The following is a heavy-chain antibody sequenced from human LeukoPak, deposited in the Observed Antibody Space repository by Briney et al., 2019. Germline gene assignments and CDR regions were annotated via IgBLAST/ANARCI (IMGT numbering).Heavy chain of an antibody. CDR1: GGSISSYY. J-gene: IGHJ4*02. CDR2: INHSGST. D-gene: IGHD6-13*01. V-gene: IGHV4-34*01. CDR3: ARPGYSSSWYGRYFDY. Sequence: SETLSLTCTVSGGSISSYYWSWIRQPPGKGLEWIGEINHSGSTNYNPSLKSRVTISVDTSKNQFSLKLSSVTAADTAAYYCARPGYSSSWYGRYFDYWGQGTLVTVSS.